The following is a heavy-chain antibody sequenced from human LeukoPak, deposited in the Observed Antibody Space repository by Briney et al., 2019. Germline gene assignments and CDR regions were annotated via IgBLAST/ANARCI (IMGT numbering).Heavy chain of an antibody. CDR3: AKSGRRGELTYFDY. V-gene: IGHV3-23*01. D-gene: IGHD1-26*01. Sequence: GGSLRLSCAASGFTFSSYWMSWVRQAPGKGLEWVSAISGSGGSTYYADSVKGRFTISRDNSKNTLYLQMNSLRAEDTAVYYCAKSGRRGELTYFDYWGQGTLVTVSS. CDR2: ISGSGGST. CDR1: GFTFSSYW. J-gene: IGHJ4*02.